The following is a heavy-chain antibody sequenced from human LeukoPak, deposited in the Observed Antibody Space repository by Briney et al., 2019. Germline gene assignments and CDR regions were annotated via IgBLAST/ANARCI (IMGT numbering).Heavy chain of an antibody. J-gene: IGHJ4*02. CDR2: IKQDGSEK. Sequence: QSGGSLRLSCAASGFTFSSNWMNWVRQAPGKGLEWVANIKQDGSEKYYVDSVKGRFTISRDNAKNSLFLQMNSLRAEDTAVYYCARDRGYCSGRNCYSVLDYWGQGNLVTVSS. D-gene: IGHD2-15*01. CDR1: GFTFSSNW. V-gene: IGHV3-7*01. CDR3: ARDRGYCSGRNCYSVLDY.